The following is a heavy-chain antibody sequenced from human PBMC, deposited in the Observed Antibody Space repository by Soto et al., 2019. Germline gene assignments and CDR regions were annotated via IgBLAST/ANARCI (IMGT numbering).Heavy chain of an antibody. V-gene: IGHV3-11*05. CDR2: ISGSSADT. CDR3: TRDPRSVDY. Sequence: QVPLAESGGGLVKPGGSLRLSCAASGFTFSDSYMTWIRQAPGKGLECVSYISGSSADTNFADSVKGRFSISRDNAKNSLYLQMNSLRVEDTAVYYCTRDPRSVDYWGQGTLVTVSS. J-gene: IGHJ4*02. CDR1: GFTFSDSY.